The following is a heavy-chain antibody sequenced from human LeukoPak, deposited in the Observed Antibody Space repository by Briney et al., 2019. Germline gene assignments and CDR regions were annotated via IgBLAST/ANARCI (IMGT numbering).Heavy chain of an antibody. J-gene: IGHJ4*02. V-gene: IGHV1-69*05. CDR3: AREGPLHDFWSGYYSDY. Sequence: SVKVSCKASGGTFSSYAISWVRQAPGQGLEWMGRIIPIFGTANYAQKFQGRVTITTDESTSTAYMELSSLRSEDTPVYYCAREGPLHDFWSGYYSDYWGQGTLVTVSS. CDR2: IIPIFGTA. CDR1: GGTFSSYA. D-gene: IGHD3-3*01.